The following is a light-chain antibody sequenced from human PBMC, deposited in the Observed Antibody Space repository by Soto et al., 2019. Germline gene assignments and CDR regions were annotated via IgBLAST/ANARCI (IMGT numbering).Light chain of an antibody. CDR1: QSVSSSY. V-gene: IGKV3-20*01. CDR3: QQYGSSST. J-gene: IGKJ5*01. CDR2: GAS. Sequence: DIKLTQSPATLSLSPGEVATLSCGASQSVSSSYLAWYQQKPGQAPRLLIYGASSRPTGIPDRFSGSGSGTDFTLTISRLEPEDFAVYYCQQYGSSSTFGQGTRLEIK.